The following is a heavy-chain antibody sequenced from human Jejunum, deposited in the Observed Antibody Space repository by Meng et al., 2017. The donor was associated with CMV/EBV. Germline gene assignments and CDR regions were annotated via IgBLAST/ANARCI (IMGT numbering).Heavy chain of an antibody. CDR1: Y. D-gene: IGHD3-10*01. J-gene: IGHJ6*02. CDR2: IYYSGTT. CDR3: ARDRGLTMHREVAEYYYYGIDV. Sequence: YWTWIRQNPERGLEWIGYIYYSGTTYYNPSLRSRLTISVDTSMNQFSLKLSSVSAADTAVYYCARDRGLTMHREVAEYYYYGIDVWGQGTTVTVSS. V-gene: IGHV4-31*02.